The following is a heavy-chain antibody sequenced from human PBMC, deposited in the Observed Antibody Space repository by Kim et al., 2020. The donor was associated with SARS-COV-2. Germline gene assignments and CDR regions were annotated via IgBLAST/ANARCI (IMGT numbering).Heavy chain of an antibody. CDR2: IKSKTDGGTT. D-gene: IGHD3-16*01. CDR1: GFTFSNAW. J-gene: IGHJ4*02. CDR3: TTTDLITFGGASGY. Sequence: GGSLRLSCAASGFTFSNAWMSWVRQAPGKGLEWVGRIKSKTDGGTTDYAAPVKGRFTISRDDSKNTLYLQMNSLKTEDTAVYYCTTTDLITFGGASGYWGQGTLVTVSS. V-gene: IGHV3-15*01.